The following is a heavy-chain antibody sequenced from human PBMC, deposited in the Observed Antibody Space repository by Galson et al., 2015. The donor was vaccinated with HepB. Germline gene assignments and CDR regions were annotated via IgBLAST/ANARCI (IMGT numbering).Heavy chain of an antibody. D-gene: IGHD2-8*01. CDR3: VKDRCTNGVCYFDY. CDR2: ISSNGGST. J-gene: IGHJ4*02. Sequence: SLRLSCAASGFTFSSYAMHWVRQAPGKGLEYVSAISSNGGSTYYADSVKGRFTISRDNSKNTLYLQMSSLRAEDTAVYYCVKDRCTNGVCYFDYWGRGTLVTVSS. CDR1: GFTFSSYA. V-gene: IGHV3-64D*06.